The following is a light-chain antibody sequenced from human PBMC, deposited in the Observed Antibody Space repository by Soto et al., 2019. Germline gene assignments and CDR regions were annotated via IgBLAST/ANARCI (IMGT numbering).Light chain of an antibody. V-gene: IGKV1-39*01. CDR2: AAS. CDR3: QQSHGIPYS. CDR1: PTISTY. J-gene: IGKJ2*03. Sequence: DIQMTQSPSSLSASVGDRITITCRASPTISTYLNWYQQKPGKAPKLLISAASRLQSGVPSRFTGSGSGTDFTLTISSLQPEDFATYYCQQSHGIPYSCGQGTKVEI.